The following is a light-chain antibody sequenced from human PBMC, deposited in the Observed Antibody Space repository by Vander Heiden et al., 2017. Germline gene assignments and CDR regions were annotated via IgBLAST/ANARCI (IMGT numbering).Light chain of an antibody. V-gene: IGKV2-30*01. J-gene: IGKJ5*01. CDR1: QSLVSSDGNTY. CDR2: KVS. CDR3: MQGTHWPPIT. Sequence: DVVMPQSPLSLPVPLGPLASISCRSSQSLVSSDGNTYLSGFQQRPGQSPRRLIYKVSNRDSGVPDRFSGSGSGTDFTLRISRVEADDVGVYYCMQGTHWPPITFGQGTRLEIK.